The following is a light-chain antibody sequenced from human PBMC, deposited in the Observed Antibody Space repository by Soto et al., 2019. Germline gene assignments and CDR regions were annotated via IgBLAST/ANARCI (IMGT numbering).Light chain of an antibody. Sequence: DIQMTQSPSTLSASVGDRVTITCRASQSISSWLAWYKQKPGKAPKLLIYDASSLESGVPSRFRGSGSGTEFTLTISSLQPDDFETYYCQQYNSYSEAFGQGTKVDI. J-gene: IGKJ1*01. CDR1: QSISSW. V-gene: IGKV1-5*01. CDR2: DAS. CDR3: QQYNSYSEA.